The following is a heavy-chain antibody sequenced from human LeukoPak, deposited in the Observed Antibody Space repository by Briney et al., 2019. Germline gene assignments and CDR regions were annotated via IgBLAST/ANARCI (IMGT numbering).Heavy chain of an antibody. CDR2: TNEEGSEK. Sequence: PGGSLRLSCVASGFPFSSYTLSWVRQAPGKGLEWVANTNEEGSEKNYVDSVKGRFTISRDNVENSLFLQMNSLRADDTATYYCATGSTSGDYWGQGTLVTVSS. J-gene: IGHJ4*02. CDR1: GFPFSSYT. CDR3: ATGSTSGDY. D-gene: IGHD6-19*01. V-gene: IGHV3-7*03.